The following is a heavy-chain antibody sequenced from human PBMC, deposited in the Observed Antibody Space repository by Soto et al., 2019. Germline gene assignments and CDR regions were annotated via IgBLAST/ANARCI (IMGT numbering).Heavy chain of an antibody. D-gene: IGHD4-17*01. CDR1: GDSISDSSFY. CDR2: IYYKGYT. Sequence: QLQLQESGPGLVKPSETLSLTCTSSGDSISDSSFYWAWIRQPPGKGLEWIGSIYYKGYTKYNPSLESRVTITVDTSRNQFSLRLSSVTAADTAVYFCARHPDYGGNYYYDGMDVWGPGTTVIVSS. V-gene: IGHV4-39*01. J-gene: IGHJ6*02. CDR3: ARHPDYGGNYYYDGMDV.